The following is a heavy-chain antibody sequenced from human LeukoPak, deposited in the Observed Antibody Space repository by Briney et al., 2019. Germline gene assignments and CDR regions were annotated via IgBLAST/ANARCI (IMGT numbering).Heavy chain of an antibody. J-gene: IGHJ6*03. CDR2: ITWDGGST. Sequence: GGSLRLSCAASGFTFDDYAMHWVRQAPGKGLEWVSLITWDGGSTYYADSVRGRFTISRDNSKNSLYLQMNSLRAEDTALYYCAKGARQDYYYYMDVWGKGTTVTVSS. CDR1: GFTFDDYA. CDR3: AKGARQDYYYYMDV. V-gene: IGHV3-43D*03.